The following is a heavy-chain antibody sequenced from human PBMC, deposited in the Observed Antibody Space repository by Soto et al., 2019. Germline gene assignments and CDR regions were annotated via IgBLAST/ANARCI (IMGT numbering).Heavy chain of an antibody. D-gene: IGHD6-25*01. J-gene: IGHJ4*02. CDR2: INWNSAKV. CDR1: GFNLGNYA. CDR3: AKDKGGTPYYFDS. Sequence: EVQLVESGGGLVQPGRSLRLSCEVSGFNLGNYAMHWVRQAPGKGLEWVAGINWNSAKVGYAGSVKGRFTISRANAKMPVYLKMNGLTTEDTARYYCAKDKGGTPYYFDSWGQGILVTVSS. V-gene: IGHV3-9*01.